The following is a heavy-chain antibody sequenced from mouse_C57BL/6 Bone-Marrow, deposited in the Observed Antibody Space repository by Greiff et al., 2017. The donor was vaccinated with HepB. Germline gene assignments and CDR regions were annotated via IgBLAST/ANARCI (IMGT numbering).Heavy chain of an antibody. Sequence: EVQVVESGGGLVKPGGSLKLSCAASGFTFSDYGLHWVRQAPEKGLEWVAYISSGSSTIYYADTVKGRFTISRDNAKNTLFLQMTSLRSEDTAMYYCARGDVGFAYWGQGTLVTVSA. D-gene: IGHD3-3*01. CDR3: ARGDVGFAY. CDR1: GFTFSDYG. CDR2: ISSGSSTI. V-gene: IGHV5-17*01. J-gene: IGHJ3*01.